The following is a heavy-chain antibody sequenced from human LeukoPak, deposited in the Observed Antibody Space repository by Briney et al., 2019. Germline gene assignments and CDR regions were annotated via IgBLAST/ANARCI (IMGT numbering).Heavy chain of an antibody. CDR3: ARLRDGYFFDY. CDR2: IYPGDSDT. D-gene: IGHD5-24*01. CDR1: GYSFTNYW. J-gene: IGHJ4*02. V-gene: IGHV5-51*01. Sequence: GESLKISCTGSGYSFTNYWIGWVRQLPGKGLEWMGIIYPGDSDTRYSPSFQGQVTISADKSNNTAYLQWSSLKASDTAMYYCARLRDGYFFDYWGQGTLVTVSS.